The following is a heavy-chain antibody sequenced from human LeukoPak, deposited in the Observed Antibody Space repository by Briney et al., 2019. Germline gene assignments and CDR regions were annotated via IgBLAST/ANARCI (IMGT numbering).Heavy chain of an antibody. Sequence: GRSLRLSCAASGFTFDDYAMHWVRQAPGKGLERVSGISWNSGSIGYADSVKGRFTISRDNAKNSLYLQMNSLRAEDTALYYCVRGPLSGSYHPPFDYWGQGTLVTVSS. D-gene: IGHD3-10*01. CDR2: ISWNSGSI. J-gene: IGHJ4*02. V-gene: IGHV3-9*01. CDR1: GFTFDDYA. CDR3: VRGPLSGSYHPPFDY.